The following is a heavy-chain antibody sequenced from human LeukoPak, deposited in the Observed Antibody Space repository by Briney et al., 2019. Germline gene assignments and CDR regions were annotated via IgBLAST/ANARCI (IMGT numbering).Heavy chain of an antibody. CDR3: AIDPNWGTHS. CDR2: IGNNGGGI. CDR1: GFTFSTYT. D-gene: IGHD7-27*01. V-gene: IGHV3-23*01. Sequence: GGSLRLACAASGFTFSTYTMYWVRHPPGKRLEWVSIIGNNGGGIHYADSVKGRFTISRDNFKNALYLQMNSLRVEDTAVYYCAIDPNWGTHSWGQGVLVTVSS. J-gene: IGHJ4*02.